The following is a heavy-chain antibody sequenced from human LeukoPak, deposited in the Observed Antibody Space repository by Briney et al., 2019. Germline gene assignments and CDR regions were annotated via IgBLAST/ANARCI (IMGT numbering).Heavy chain of an antibody. CDR2: ISGSAGST. D-gene: IGHD5-24*01. J-gene: IGHJ4*02. CDR3: AKDDAWLQYGN. V-gene: IGHV3-23*01. Sequence: GGSLRLSCAASGFTFSSYAMSWVRQAPGKGLEWVSAISGSAGSTYYADSVKGRFTISRDNSKNTLYLQMNSLRPEDTAVYYCAKDDAWLQYGNWGRGTLVTVSS. CDR1: GFTFSSYA.